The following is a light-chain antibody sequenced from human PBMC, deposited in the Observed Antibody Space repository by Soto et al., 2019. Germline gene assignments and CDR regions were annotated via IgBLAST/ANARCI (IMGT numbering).Light chain of an antibody. J-gene: IGLJ1*01. CDR1: SSDVGGYNY. CDR2: DVS. V-gene: IGLV2-14*01. CDR3: SPYTSSSTPYV. Sequence: QSVLAQPASVSGSPGQSITIFCTGTSSDVGGYNYVSWYQQHPGKAPKLMIYDVSNRPSGVSNRFSGSKSGNTASLTISGLQAEDEADYYCSPYTSSSTPYVFGTGTKVTVL.